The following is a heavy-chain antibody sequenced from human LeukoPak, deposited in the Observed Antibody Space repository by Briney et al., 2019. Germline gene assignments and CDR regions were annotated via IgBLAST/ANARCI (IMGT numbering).Heavy chain of an antibody. J-gene: IGHJ3*02. CDR3: ARLSVTKDAFDI. D-gene: IGHD4-17*01. CDR1: GGSISSYY. CDR2: IYYSGST. Sequence: SETLSLTCTVSGGSISSYYWSWIRQPPGKGLEWIGYIYYSGSTNYNPSLKSRVTISVDTSKNQFSLKLSSVTAADVAVYYCARLSVTKDAFDIWGQGTMVTVSS. V-gene: IGHV4-59*01.